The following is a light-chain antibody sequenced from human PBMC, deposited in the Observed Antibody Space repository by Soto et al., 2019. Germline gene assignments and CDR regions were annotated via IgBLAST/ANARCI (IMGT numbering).Light chain of an antibody. J-gene: IGLJ2*01. Sequence: QSALTQPRSVSGSPGQSVTISCSGTSSDVGGYNYVSWYQQHPGKAPKLMIYDVSKRPSGVPNRFSGSKSGNTASLTISGLQAEDEADYYCCSFAGNYTLVFGGGTKVTVL. CDR2: DVS. V-gene: IGLV2-11*01. CDR1: SSDVGGYNY. CDR3: CSFAGNYTLV.